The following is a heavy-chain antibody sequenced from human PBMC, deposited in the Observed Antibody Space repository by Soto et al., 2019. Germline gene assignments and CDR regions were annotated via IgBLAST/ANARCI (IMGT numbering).Heavy chain of an antibody. CDR2: INPNSGGT. J-gene: IGHJ6*02. D-gene: IGHD1-26*01. CDR1: GYIFTDYY. Sequence: ASVKVSCKASGYIFTDYYMHWVRQAPGQELGWMGRINPNSGGTNYAQKFQGRVTMTRDTSISTAYTELSSLRSEDTATYYCAKGGAIVAAGTRVYLYNAMDVWGQGTTVTVSS. V-gene: IGHV1-2*06. CDR3: AKGGAIVAAGTRVYLYNAMDV.